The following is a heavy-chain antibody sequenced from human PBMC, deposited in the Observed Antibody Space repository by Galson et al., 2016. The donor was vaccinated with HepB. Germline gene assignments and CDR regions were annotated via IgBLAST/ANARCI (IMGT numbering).Heavy chain of an antibody. CDR1: GFTFSSFA. D-gene: IGHD3-9*01. Sequence: SLRLSCAASGFTFSSFAMNWVRQAPGKGLEWVSSITSSSSYNYYADSVKGRFTISRDNAKNSLYLQVNGLRAEDTAVYYCARGYYDNSFDYLGQGALVTVSS. J-gene: IGHJ4*02. CDR2: ITSSSSYN. CDR3: ARGYYDNSFDY. V-gene: IGHV3-21*01.